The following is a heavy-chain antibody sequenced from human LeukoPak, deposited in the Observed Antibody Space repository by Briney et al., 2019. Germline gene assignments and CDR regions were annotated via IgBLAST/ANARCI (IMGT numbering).Heavy chain of an antibody. D-gene: IGHD2-2*01. CDR2: FSATFTT. CDR1: GFTFSTYA. Sequence: GGSLRLSCTASGFTFSTYAMSWVRQAPGKGLEWVSGFSATFTTHYADSVGGRFTISRDTSKNTLYLEMNSLRAEDTAVYYCAKYCDSATCNPRHFQHWGQGTLVTVSS. CDR3: AKYCDSATCNPRHFQH. V-gene: IGHV3-23*01. J-gene: IGHJ1*01.